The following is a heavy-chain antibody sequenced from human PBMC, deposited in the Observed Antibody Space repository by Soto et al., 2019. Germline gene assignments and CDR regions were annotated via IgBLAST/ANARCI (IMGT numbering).Heavy chain of an antibody. CDR2: IYYSGST. J-gene: IGHJ5*02. CDR1: WGSIVNLSYY. D-gene: IGHD6-19*01. Sequence: SVILRLSWSVVWGSIVNLSYYRGRISQPPGNGLEWIGSIYYSGSTYYNPSLKSRVTISVATSKNQVSLKLSSVTAADTAVYYCATAHSSGWYNWFDPWGQGTLVTVSS. V-gene: IGHV4-39*01. CDR3: ATAHSSGWYNWFDP.